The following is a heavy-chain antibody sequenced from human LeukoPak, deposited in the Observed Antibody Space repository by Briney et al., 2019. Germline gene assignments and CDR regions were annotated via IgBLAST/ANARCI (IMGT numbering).Heavy chain of an antibody. J-gene: IGHJ4*02. CDR2: INPNSGGT. CDR1: GYTFTDYC. D-gene: IGHD4-17*01. V-gene: IGHV1-2*02. CDR3: AREDTVTLYFDY. Sequence: ASVKVSCKASGYTFTDYCMHWVRQAPGQGLEWMGWINPNSGGTNYAQKFQGRVTMTRDTSISTAYMELSRLRSDDTAVYYCAREDTVTLYFDYWGQGTLVTVSS.